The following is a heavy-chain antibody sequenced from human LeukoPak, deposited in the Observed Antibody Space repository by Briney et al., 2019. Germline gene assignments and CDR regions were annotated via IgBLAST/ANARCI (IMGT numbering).Heavy chain of an antibody. CDR1: GFTFSSYA. D-gene: IGHD3-9*01. Sequence: PGRSLRLSCAASGFTFSSYAMHWVRQAPGKGLEWVANIKQDGSEKYYVDSVKGRFTISRDNAKNSLYLQMNSLRAEDTAVYYCARDLYDILTGYDYWGQGTLVTVSS. CDR2: IKQDGSEK. V-gene: IGHV3-7*01. J-gene: IGHJ4*02. CDR3: ARDLYDILTGYDY.